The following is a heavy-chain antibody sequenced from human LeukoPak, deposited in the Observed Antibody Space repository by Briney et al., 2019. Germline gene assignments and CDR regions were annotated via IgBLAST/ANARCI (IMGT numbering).Heavy chain of an antibody. V-gene: IGHV3-23*01. CDR3: AKDIQCTY. CDR2: ISGSGGNT. CDR1: GFTFSTNA. D-gene: IGHD2-21*01. Sequence: GGSLRLSCAASGFTFSTNAMAWVRQAPGKGLEWVSLISGSGGNTYYADSVKGRFTISGDNSKNTLYLQMNSLRAEDTAVYHCAKDIQCTYWGQGTLVTVSS. J-gene: IGHJ4*02.